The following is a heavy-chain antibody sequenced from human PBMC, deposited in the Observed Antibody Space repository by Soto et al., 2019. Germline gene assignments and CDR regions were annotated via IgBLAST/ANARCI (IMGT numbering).Heavy chain of an antibody. D-gene: IGHD4-17*01. CDR2: ISAYNGNT. CDR1: GYTFTSYG. J-gene: IGHJ5*02. CDR3: ARSMTTVVTVWFDP. Sequence: ASVKVSCKASGYTFTSYGITWVRQAPGQGLEWMGWISAYNGNTNYAQKLQGRVTMTTDTSTSTAYMELRSLRSDDTAVYYCARSMTTVVTVWFDPWGQGTLVTVLL. V-gene: IGHV1-18*01.